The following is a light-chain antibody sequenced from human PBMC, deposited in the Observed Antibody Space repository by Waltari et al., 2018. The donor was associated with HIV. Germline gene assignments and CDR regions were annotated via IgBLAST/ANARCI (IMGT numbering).Light chain of an antibody. CDR3: QTWATGIQV. CDR1: SGHSSYA. J-gene: IGLJ3*02. Sequence: QLVLTQSPSASGSLGASVKLTCTLSSGHSSYALAWHQQQPEKGPRYLMKLNSDGSHTKGDGIPDRFSGSSSGAERYLTISSLQSEDEADYYCQTWATGIQVFGGGTKLTVL. CDR2: LNSDGSH. V-gene: IGLV4-69*01.